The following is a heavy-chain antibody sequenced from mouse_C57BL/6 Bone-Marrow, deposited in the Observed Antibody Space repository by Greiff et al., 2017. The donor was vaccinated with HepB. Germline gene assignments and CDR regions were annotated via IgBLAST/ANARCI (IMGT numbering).Heavy chain of an antibody. J-gene: IGHJ1*03. V-gene: IGHV2-5*01. Sequence: QVHVKQSGPGLVQPSQSLSITCTVSGFSLTSYGVHWVRQSPGKGLEWLGVIWRGGSTDYNAAFMSRLSITKDNSKSQVFFKMNSLQADDTAIYYSAKNSYDGYSLYFDVWGTGTTVTVSS. CDR3: AKNSYDGYSLYFDV. D-gene: IGHD2-3*01. CDR2: IWRGGST. CDR1: GFSLTSYG.